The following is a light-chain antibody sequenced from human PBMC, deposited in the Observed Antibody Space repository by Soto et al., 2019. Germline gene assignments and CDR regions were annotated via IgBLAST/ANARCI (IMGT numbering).Light chain of an antibody. CDR3: SSYTSSTTRV. CDR1: SSDVGGYNY. Sequence: QSALTQPASVSGSPGQSITISCTGTSSDVGGYNYVSWHQQHPGKAPKLMIYDVSNRPSGASNRFSGSKSGNTASLTISGLQAEDEADYYCSSYTSSTTRVFGTGTKVTVL. CDR2: DVS. V-gene: IGLV2-14*01. J-gene: IGLJ1*01.